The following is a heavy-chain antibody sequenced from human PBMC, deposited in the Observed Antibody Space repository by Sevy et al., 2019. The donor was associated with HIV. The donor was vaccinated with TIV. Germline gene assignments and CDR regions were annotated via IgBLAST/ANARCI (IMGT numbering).Heavy chain of an antibody. CDR3: AKDSGDDNYGLFDY. D-gene: IGHD5-18*01. CDR1: GFTFSNYA. CDR2: ISGSGDNT. Sequence: GGSLRLSCGAFGFTFSNYAMSWVRQAPGKGLEWVSSISGSGDNTYNADSVKGRFTVSRDNSKNTLYLQMNSLRAEDTAVYYCAKDSGDDNYGLFDYWGQGTLVTVSS. J-gene: IGHJ4*02. V-gene: IGHV3-23*01.